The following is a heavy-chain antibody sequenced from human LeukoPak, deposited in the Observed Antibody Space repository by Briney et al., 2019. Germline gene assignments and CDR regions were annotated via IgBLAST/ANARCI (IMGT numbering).Heavy chain of an antibody. CDR1: GYTFTSYG. D-gene: IGHD3-16*01. Sequence: ASVKVSCKASGYTFTSYGISWVRQAPGQGLEWMGWISAYNGNTNYAQKLQGRVTMTTDTSTSTAYMELRSLRSDDTAMYYCARNRGGGFSYYFDYWGQGTLVTVSS. J-gene: IGHJ4*02. CDR3: ARNRGGGFSYYFDY. CDR2: ISAYNGNT. V-gene: IGHV1-18*01.